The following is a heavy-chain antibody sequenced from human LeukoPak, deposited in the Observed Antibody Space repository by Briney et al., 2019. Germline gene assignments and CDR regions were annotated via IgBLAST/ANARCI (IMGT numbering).Heavy chain of an antibody. D-gene: IGHD3-10*01. Sequence: PETLSLTCAVSGGSFSGYYWSWIRQPPGKGLEWIGEINHSGSTNYNPSLKSRVTISVDTSKDQFSLKLSSVTAADTAVYYCASIRGPVRSSPLDPWGQGTLVTVSS. CDR2: INHSGST. V-gene: IGHV4-34*01. CDR1: GGSFSGYY. CDR3: ASIRGPVRSSPLDP. J-gene: IGHJ5*02.